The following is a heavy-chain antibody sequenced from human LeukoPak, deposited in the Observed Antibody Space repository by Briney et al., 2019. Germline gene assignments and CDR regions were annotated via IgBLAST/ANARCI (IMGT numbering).Heavy chain of an antibody. CDR3: ARDRSSWYY. CDR2: IYYSGST. CDR1: GGSTSSYY. V-gene: IGHV4-59*01. Sequence: SETLSLTCTVSGGSTSSYYWSWIRQPPGKGLEWIGYIYYSGSTNYNPSLKSRVTISVDTSKNQFSLKLSSVTAADTAVYYCARDRSSWYYWGQGTLVTVSS. D-gene: IGHD6-13*01. J-gene: IGHJ4*02.